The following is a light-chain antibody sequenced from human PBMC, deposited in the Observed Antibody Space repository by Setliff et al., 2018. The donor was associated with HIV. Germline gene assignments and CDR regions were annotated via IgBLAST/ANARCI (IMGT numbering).Light chain of an antibody. V-gene: IGLV1-40*01. Sequence: QSVLTQPPSVSGAPGQRVTVSCTGSNSNIGAGYEVHWYQQFPGTVPKLLIYDNTNRPSGVPDRFSGSRSGTSASLAITGLQAEDEADYFCQSYDTSLNWVFGGGTKSPS. CDR3: QSYDTSLNWV. CDR1: NSNIGAGYE. J-gene: IGLJ3*02. CDR2: DNT.